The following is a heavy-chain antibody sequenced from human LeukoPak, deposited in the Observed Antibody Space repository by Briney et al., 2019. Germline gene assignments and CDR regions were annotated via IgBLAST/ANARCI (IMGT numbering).Heavy chain of an antibody. CDR3: ARYYYGSGSYYTRDAFDI. Sequence: SQTLSLTCTVSGGSISSGDYYWSWIRQPPGKGLEWIGYMHYSGSTSYNPSLKSRVAISVDTPKNQFSLRLNFVTAADTAVYYCARYYYGSGSYYTRDAFDIWGQGTMVTVSS. J-gene: IGHJ3*02. D-gene: IGHD3-10*01. CDR1: GGSISSGDYY. CDR2: MHYSGST. V-gene: IGHV4-30-4*01.